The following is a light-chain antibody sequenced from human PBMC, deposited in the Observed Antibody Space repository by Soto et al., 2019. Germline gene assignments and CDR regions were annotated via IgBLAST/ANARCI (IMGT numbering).Light chain of an antibody. CDR2: GAS. J-gene: IGKJ1*01. CDR3: TQYTNRPRT. V-gene: IGKV3-15*01. Sequence: EIGMTQSPATLSLSPGERATLSWRASQSVSSNLAWYQQKNGQAPRLLIYGASTRATGIPARFSGSGYGTEFHLTISSLQSEDFAVYYCTQYTNRPRTFGQGTKVAI. CDR1: QSVSSN.